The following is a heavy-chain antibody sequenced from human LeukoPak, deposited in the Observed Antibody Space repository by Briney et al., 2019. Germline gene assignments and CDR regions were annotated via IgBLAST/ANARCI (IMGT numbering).Heavy chain of an antibody. CDR2: IRSKAYGGTT. D-gene: IGHD3-22*01. CDR1: GFTFGDYA. V-gene: IGHV3-49*04. J-gene: IGHJ5*02. CDR3: TRDHKWVDSYYYDSSGSDWFDP. Sequence: GGSLRLSCTTSGFTFGDYAMSWVRQAPGKGLEWVGLIRSKAYGGTTEYAASVKGRFTISRDDSKSIAYLQMNSLKTEDTAVYYCTRDHKWVDSYYYDSSGSDWFDPWGQGTLVTVSS.